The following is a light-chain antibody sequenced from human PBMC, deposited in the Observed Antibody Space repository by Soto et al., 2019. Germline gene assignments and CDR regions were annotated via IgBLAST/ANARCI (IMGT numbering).Light chain of an antibody. CDR3: CSFAGNYTLI. CDR1: SSNVGAYNY. V-gene: IGLV2-11*01. CDR2: DVS. J-gene: IGLJ2*01. Sequence: QSVLTQPRSVSGSPGQSVTISCTGTSSNVGAYNYVSWYQHHPGKAHKLVISDVSERPSGVPDRFSGSKSGNTASLTISGLQAEDEADYHCCSFAGNYTLIFGGGTKLTVL.